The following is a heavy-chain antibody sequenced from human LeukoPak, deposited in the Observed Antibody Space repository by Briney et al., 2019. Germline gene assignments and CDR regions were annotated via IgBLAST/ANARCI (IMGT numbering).Heavy chain of an antibody. Sequence: SETLSLTCTVSGGSISSSSYYWGWIRQPPGKGLEWIGSIYYSGSTYYNPSLKSRVTISVDTSKTQFSLKMSSVTAADTAVYYCARDPRNGNYLDYWSQGSLVTVSS. J-gene: IGHJ4*02. CDR2: IYYSGST. V-gene: IGHV4-39*07. D-gene: IGHD1-26*01. CDR1: GGSISSSSYY. CDR3: ARDPRNGNYLDY.